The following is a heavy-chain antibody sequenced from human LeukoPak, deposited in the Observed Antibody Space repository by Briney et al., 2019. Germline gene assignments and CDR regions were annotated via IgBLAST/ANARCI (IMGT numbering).Heavy chain of an antibody. CDR1: GGSISSHY. D-gene: IGHD6-6*01. CDR2: IYYSGST. V-gene: IGHV4-59*11. Sequence: PSETLSLTCTVSGGSISSHYWSWIRQPPGKGLEWIGYIYYSGSTNYNPSLKSRVAISVDTSKNQFSLKLSSVTAADTAVYYCARVGSTYGSSPFDYWGQGTLVTVSS. J-gene: IGHJ4*02. CDR3: ARVGSTYGSSPFDY.